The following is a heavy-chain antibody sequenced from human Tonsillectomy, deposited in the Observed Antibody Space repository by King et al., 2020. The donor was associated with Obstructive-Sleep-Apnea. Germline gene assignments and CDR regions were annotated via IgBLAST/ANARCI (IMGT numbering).Heavy chain of an antibody. V-gene: IGHV1-69*10. D-gene: IGHD3-22*01. CDR2: IIPILGIA. CDR3: ARESAYYDSSGYYWDNYGMDV. Sequence: QLVQSGAEVKKPGSSVQVSCKASGGTFSSYAISWVRQAPGHGLEWMGGIIPILGIANYAQKFQGRVTITADKSTSTAYMELSSLRIDDTAVYYCARESAYYDSSGYYWDNYGMDVWGQGTTVTVSS. CDR1: GGTFSSYA. J-gene: IGHJ6*02.